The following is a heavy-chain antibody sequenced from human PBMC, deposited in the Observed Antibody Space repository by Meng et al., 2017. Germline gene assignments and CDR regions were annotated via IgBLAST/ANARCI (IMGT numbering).Heavy chain of an antibody. D-gene: IGHD3-16*01. V-gene: IGHV3-73*02. Sequence: VQLMGSGGGLVQPGGSLKLSCAASGFTFSGSIMHWVRQASGKGLEWVGRIRTKRNNYATEYVASVEGRFTISRDDSKNTLYLQMNSLKTEDTAVYYCVKEAWYYDRWGQGTLVTVSS. CDR2: IRTKRNNYAT. CDR1: GFTFSGSI. J-gene: IGHJ4*02. CDR3: VKEAWYYDR.